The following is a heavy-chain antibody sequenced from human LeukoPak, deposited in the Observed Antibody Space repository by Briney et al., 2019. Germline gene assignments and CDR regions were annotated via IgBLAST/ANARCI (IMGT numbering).Heavy chain of an antibody. J-gene: IGHJ4*02. CDR2: ISWSGGSL. Sequence: GGSLRLSCAASGFTFSSYAMGWVRQAPGKGPEWVSGISWSGGSLGYADSVKGRFTISRDNAKKSLYLQMHGLRDEDTALYYCAKDRRDGYKGPFDYWGQGTLVTVSS. CDR1: GFTFSSYA. CDR3: AKDRRDGYKGPFDY. D-gene: IGHD5-24*01. V-gene: IGHV3-9*01.